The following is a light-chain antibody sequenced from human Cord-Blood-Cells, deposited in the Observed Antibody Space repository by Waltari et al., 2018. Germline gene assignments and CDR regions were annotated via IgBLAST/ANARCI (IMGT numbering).Light chain of an antibody. CDR2: DAS. J-gene: IGKJ1*01. V-gene: IGKV1-5*01. CDR3: EQYNSNSWT. Sequence: DIQMTQSPSTLSASVGDRVTITCRASQSISSWLAWYQQKPGKAPKLLIYDASSLEIGVPSRFSRRGYRKEIYLTISSLQPDDCATYYCEQYNSNSWTFGQGTKVEV. CDR1: QSISSW.